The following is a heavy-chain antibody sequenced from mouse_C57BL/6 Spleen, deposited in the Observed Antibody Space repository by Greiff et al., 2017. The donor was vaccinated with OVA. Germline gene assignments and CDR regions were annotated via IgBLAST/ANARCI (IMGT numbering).Heavy chain of an antibody. CDR3: ARQIYQGFAD. Sequence: QVQLQQPGAELVKPGASVKLSCKASGYTFTSYWMQWVKQRPGQGLEWIGEIDPSDSYTNYNQKFKGKATLTVDTSSSTAYMQLSSLTSEDSAVYYCARQIYQGFADWGQGTLVTVSA. D-gene: IGHD2-1*01. CDR2: IDPSDSYT. V-gene: IGHV1-50*01. CDR1: GYTFTSYW. J-gene: IGHJ3*01.